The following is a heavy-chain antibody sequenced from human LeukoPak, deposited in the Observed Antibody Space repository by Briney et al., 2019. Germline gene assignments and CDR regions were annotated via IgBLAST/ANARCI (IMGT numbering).Heavy chain of an antibody. V-gene: IGHV1-2*02. Sequence: ASVKVSCKASGYTFTVYFMHSVRQAPGQGLEWMGWINPYSGGTNYVQGRGTMTRDTSIATAYMELSRLRSDDTAVYYCARGGDRIAAAATFDYWGQGTLVTVSS. CDR3: ARGGDRIAAAATFDY. J-gene: IGHJ4*02. D-gene: IGHD6-13*01. CDR1: GYTFTVYF. CDR2: INPYSGGT.